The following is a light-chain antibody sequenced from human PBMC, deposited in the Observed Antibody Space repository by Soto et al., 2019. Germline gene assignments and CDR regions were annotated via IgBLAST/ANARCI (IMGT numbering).Light chain of an antibody. V-gene: IGKV3-15*01. CDR1: QRVRSN. CDR2: AVS. Sequence: EIVVTQSPGTLSVSPGETASLSCRTSQRVRSNLAWYQQKPGQAPRLLMYAVSTRAAGIPARFSGTGSGTEFTLTISSLQSEDFAVYYCQQYYDWPITFGQGTRLEIK. J-gene: IGKJ5*01. CDR3: QQYYDWPIT.